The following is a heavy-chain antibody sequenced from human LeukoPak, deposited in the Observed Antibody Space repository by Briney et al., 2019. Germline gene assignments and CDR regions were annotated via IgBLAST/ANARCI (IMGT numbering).Heavy chain of an antibody. Sequence: AGGSLRLSCAASVFTVSTNCMTWVRQAPGKGLEWVSTIYSGGTTYYADSVMGRFTISRHNSRNTLYLQMNSLRAEDTAVYYCARVDTVMAYYFDLWGQGTLVTVSS. D-gene: IGHD5-18*01. CDR3: ARVDTVMAYYFDL. CDR1: VFTVSTNC. V-gene: IGHV3-53*04. CDR2: IYSGGTT. J-gene: IGHJ4*02.